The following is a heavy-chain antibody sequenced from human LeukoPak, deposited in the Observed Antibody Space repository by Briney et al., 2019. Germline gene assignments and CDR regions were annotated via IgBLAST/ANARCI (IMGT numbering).Heavy chain of an antibody. CDR1: GHSFASYW. J-gene: IGHJ5*02. CDR3: ARLAGNNWLDP. Sequence: RGESLKISCQSSGHSFASYWIGWVRQMPGQGLGWMGIIYPGASDTRYSPSFEGQVTISVDKSITTAYLQWTSLKASDTAMYYCARLAGNNWLDPWGQGTLVTVSS. CDR2: IYPGASDT. V-gene: IGHV5-51*01.